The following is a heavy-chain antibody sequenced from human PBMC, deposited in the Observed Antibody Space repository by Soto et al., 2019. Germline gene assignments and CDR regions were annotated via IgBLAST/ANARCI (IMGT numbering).Heavy chain of an antibody. J-gene: IGHJ4*02. CDR3: ARQGVYSSGWYDFDY. CDR2: IYYSGST. D-gene: IGHD6-19*01. CDR1: GGSISSYY. Sequence: PSETLSLTCTVSGGSISSYYWSWIRQPPGKGLEWIGYIYYSGSTNYNPSLKSRVTISVDTSKNQFSLKLSSVTAADTAVYYCARQGVYSSGWYDFDYWGQGTLVTVSS. V-gene: IGHV4-59*08.